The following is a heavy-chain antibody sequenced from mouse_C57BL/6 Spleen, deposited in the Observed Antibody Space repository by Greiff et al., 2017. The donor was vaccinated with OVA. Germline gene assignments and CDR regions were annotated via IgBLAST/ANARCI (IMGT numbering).Heavy chain of an antibody. CDR2: INPGSGGT. V-gene: IGHV1-54*01. D-gene: IGHD1-1*01. CDR1: GYAFTNYL. CDR3: ARSGYYGSSYRYWYFDV. J-gene: IGHJ1*03. Sequence: QVQLQQSGAELVRPGTSVKVSCKASGYAFTNYLIEWVKQRPGQGLEWIGVINPGSGGTNYNEKFKGKATLTADKSSSTAYMQLSSLTSEDSAVYFCARSGYYGSSYRYWYFDVWGTGTTVTVSS.